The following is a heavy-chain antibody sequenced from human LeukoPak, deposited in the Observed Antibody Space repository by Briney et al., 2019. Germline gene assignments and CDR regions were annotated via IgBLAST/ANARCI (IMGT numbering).Heavy chain of an antibody. J-gene: IGHJ4*02. CDR1: GFTFSSHA. CDR2: ISTTDRGT. D-gene: IGHD3-10*01. V-gene: IGHV3-23*01. CDR3: AKVEDYYGSGSYAH. Sequence: GGSLRLSCAASGFTFSSHAMNWVRQAPGKGLEWVAAISTTDRGTYYTDSVKGRFTISRDNSKNTLYLQMNSLRAEDTAVYYCAKVEDYYGSGSYAHWGQGTLVTVSS.